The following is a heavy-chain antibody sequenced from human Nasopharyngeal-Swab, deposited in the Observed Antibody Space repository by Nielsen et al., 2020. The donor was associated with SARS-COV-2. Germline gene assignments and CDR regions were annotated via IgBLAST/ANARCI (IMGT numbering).Heavy chain of an antibody. CDR2: ISSSSSYI. J-gene: IGHJ6*02. CDR3: ARDGLDYDFWSAYFMDV. V-gene: IGHV3-21*01. Sequence: GASLKISCAASGFTFNNHNFNWVRQAPGKGLEWVSSISSSSSYIYYADSVKGRFTISRDNAKNSLYLQMNSLRAEDTAVYYCARDGLDYDFWSAYFMDVWGQGTTVTVSS. D-gene: IGHD3-3*01. CDR1: GFTFNNHN.